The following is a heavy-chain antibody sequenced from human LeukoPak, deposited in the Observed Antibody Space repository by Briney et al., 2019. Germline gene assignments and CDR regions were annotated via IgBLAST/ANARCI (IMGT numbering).Heavy chain of an antibody. CDR2: IYYSGST. D-gene: IGHD2-15*01. Sequence: SETLSLTCTVSGGSISSGGYYWSWIRQHPGKGLEWIGYIYYSGSTYYNPPLKSRVTISVDTSKNQFSLKLSSVTAADTAVYYCAIQGYCSGGSCLNYWGQGTLVTVSS. CDR3: AIQGYCSGGSCLNY. V-gene: IGHV4-31*03. J-gene: IGHJ4*02. CDR1: GGSISSGGYY.